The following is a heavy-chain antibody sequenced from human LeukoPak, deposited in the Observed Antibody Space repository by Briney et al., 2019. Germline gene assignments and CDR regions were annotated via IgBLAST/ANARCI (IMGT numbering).Heavy chain of an antibody. CDR2: ISSSSTYI. D-gene: IGHD3-22*01. Sequence: GGSLRLSCAASGFTFNSYSMNWVRQAPGKGLEWVSSISSSSTYIYYADSMKGRFTISRDNAKNSLYLRMNSLRVEDTAVYYCARDQYYDSSGYSNYYYGMDVWGQGTTVTVSS. CDR1: GFTFNSYS. J-gene: IGHJ6*02. CDR3: ARDQYYDSSGYSNYYYGMDV. V-gene: IGHV3-21*01.